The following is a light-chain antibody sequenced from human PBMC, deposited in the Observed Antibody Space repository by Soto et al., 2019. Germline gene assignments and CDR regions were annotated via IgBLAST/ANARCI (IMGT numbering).Light chain of an antibody. CDR2: DVS. CDR3: SSYTSSSTLV. V-gene: IGLV2-14*01. Sequence: QSALTQPASVSGSPGQSITISCTGTSSDVGCYNYVSWYQQHPGKAPKLMIYDVSNRPSGFSNRFSGYKSGNTASLTASGLQAEDEADYYCSSYTSSSTLVFGGGSKLTLL. J-gene: IGLJ2*01. CDR1: SSDVGCYNY.